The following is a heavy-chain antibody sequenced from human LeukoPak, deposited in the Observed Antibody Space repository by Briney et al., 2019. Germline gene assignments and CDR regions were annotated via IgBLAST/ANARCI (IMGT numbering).Heavy chain of an antibody. CDR2: VHYSGTA. D-gene: IGHD4-17*01. V-gene: IGHV4-59*01. J-gene: IGHJ4*02. Sequence: PSETLSLTCTVSDGSITNYDWSWVRQPPGKGLEFIGHVHYSGTANYNPSLESRATISIDTSKKHFFLKLKSVTAADTAVYYCARGYGDFRVEGRYFYSWGQGTLVTVSS. CDR3: ARGYGDFRVEGRYFYS. CDR1: DGSITNYD.